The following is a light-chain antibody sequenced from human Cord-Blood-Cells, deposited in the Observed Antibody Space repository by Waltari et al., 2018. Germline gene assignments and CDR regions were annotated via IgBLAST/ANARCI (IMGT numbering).Light chain of an antibody. J-gene: IGLJ2*01. Sequence: QSVLTQPPSVSGAPGQRVTISCTGSSSNIGAGYDVPWYQQLPGTAPKLLIYGNRTRPSGVPDRFSGSKSGTSASLAITGLQAEDEADYYCQSYDSSLSGVVFGGGTKLTVL. CDR3: QSYDSSLSGVV. CDR2: GNR. V-gene: IGLV1-40*01. CDR1: SSNIGAGYD.